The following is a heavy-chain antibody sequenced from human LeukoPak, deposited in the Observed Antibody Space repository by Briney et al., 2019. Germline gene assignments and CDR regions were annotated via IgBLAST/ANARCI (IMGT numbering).Heavy chain of an antibody. Sequence: RSGGSLRLSCAASGFTFSSYSMNWVRQAPGKGLEWVSSISSSSSYIYYADSVKGRFTISRDNAKNSLYLQMNSLRAEDTAVYYCAGDRAGDYYGMDVWGQGTTVTVSS. CDR2: ISSSSSYI. CDR3: AGDRAGDYYGMDV. CDR1: GFTFSSYS. D-gene: IGHD3-10*01. V-gene: IGHV3-21*01. J-gene: IGHJ6*02.